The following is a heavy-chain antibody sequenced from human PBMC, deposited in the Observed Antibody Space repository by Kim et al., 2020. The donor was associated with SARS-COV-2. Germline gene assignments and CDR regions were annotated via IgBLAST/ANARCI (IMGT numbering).Heavy chain of an antibody. D-gene: IGHD6-13*01. CDR3: AKDQMAAVYYFDY. V-gene: IGHV3-33*06. J-gene: IGHJ4*02. Sequence: YATSLKSRFTISRDNSKHPLYLQMNSLRAEDTAVYYCAKDQMAAVYYFDYWGQGTLVTVSS.